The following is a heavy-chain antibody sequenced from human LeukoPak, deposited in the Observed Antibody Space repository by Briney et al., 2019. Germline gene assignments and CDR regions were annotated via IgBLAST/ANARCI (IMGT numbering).Heavy chain of an antibody. CDR2: INPSGGST. D-gene: IGHD3-22*01. J-gene: IGHJ4*02. CDR3: ARALSFRYYYDSSGYYYFDY. Sequence: ASVKVSCKASGYTFTSYYMHWVRQAPGQGLEWMGIINPSGGSTSYAQKFQGRVTITADKSTSTAYMELSSLRSEDTAVYYCARALSFRYYYDSSGYYYFDYWGQGTLVTVSS. V-gene: IGHV1-46*01. CDR1: GYTFTSYY.